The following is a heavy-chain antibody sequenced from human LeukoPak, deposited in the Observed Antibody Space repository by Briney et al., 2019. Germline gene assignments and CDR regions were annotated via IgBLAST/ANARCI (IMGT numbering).Heavy chain of an antibody. Sequence: GGSLRLSCSASGFTFSSYALSWVGQAPGKGLDWVSSISSSRSYIYYADSVKGRFTSSRDNAKKPLYLQMKSLGAEDTAVYYCARDPSSYSYGSPRWGQGTLVTVSS. CDR3: ARDPSSYSYGSPR. V-gene: IGHV3-21*01. J-gene: IGHJ4*02. D-gene: IGHD5-18*01. CDR1: GFTFSSYA. CDR2: ISSSRSYI.